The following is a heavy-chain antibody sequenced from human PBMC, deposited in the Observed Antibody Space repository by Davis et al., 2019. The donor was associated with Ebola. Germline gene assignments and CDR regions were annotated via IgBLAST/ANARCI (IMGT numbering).Heavy chain of an antibody. CDR3: AREGGGTWGY. D-gene: IGHD2-15*01. V-gene: IGHV3-7*01. Sequence: PGGSLRLSCAVSGFPFNTYWMSWVRQTPGKGLEWLANINQDGSEKYYVDSVKGRFTISRDNGENLLFLQMNSLRVDDTAVYYCAREGGGTWGYWGQGSLVTVSS. J-gene: IGHJ4*02. CDR1: GFPFNTYW. CDR2: INQDGSEK.